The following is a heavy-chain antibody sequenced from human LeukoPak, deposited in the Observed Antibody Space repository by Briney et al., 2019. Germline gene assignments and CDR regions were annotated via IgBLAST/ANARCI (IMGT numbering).Heavy chain of an antibody. D-gene: IGHD5-18*01. CDR1: GYTFTNYY. J-gene: IGHJ4*02. Sequence: ASVKVSCKASGYTFTNYYMHWVRQAPGQGLEWMGIINPSGGSTSYAQKFQGRVTMTRDTSTSTVYMELSSLRSEDTAVYYCARDSPRDTAMVTGDFDYWGQGTLVTVSS. V-gene: IGHV1-46*01. CDR3: ARDSPRDTAMVTGDFDY. CDR2: INPSGGST.